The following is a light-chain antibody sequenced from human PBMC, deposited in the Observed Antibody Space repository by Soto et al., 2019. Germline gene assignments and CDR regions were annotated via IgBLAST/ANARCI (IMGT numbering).Light chain of an antibody. CDR2: GAS. Sequence: EIVLTQSPGTLSLSPGERATLSCRASQSVSSSYLAWYQQKPGQAPRLLIYGASSRATGIPDRFSGSGSGTDFTLTISRLEPEDFAVYYCPQYGSSSCTFGPGTEVDIK. J-gene: IGKJ3*01. CDR1: QSVSSSY. V-gene: IGKV3-20*01. CDR3: PQYGSSSCT.